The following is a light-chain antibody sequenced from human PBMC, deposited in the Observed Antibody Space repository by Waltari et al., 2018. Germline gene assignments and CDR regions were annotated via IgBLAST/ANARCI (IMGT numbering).Light chain of an antibody. CDR1: SSDVGNYKY. J-gene: IGLJ3*02. CDR3: NSYAGSNNWV. V-gene: IGLV2-8*01. CDR2: EVS. Sequence: QSALTQPPSASGSPGQSVTISCTGTSSDVGNYKYVSWYQQHPGKAPKPVIYEVSKRPPGVPDGFSGSKSGNPASLIVSGLQAEDEADYYCNSYAGSNNWVFGGGTKLTVL.